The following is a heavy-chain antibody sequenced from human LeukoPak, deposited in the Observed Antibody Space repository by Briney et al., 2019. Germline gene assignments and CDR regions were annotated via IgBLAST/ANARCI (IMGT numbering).Heavy chain of an antibody. J-gene: IGHJ3*02. CDR1: GGSISSYY. D-gene: IGHD2-15*01. CDR2: IYYSGTT. Sequence: SETLSLTCTVSGGSISSYYWSWIRQPPGKGLEWIGYIYYSGTTNYNPSLKSRVTISVDTSKNQFSLKLRSVTAADAAVYYCARLGCASCYHSSTFDIWGQGTMVTVSS. CDR3: ARLGCASCYHSSTFDI. V-gene: IGHV4-59*08.